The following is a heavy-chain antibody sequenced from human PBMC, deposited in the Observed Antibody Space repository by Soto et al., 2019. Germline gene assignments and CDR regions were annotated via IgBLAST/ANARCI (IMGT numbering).Heavy chain of an antibody. CDR3: ARVWGYYFDY. J-gene: IGHJ4*02. V-gene: IGHV4-59*01. Sequence: SEALSLTFTISGRSISIYYWSWIRQPPGRGLEWIGYIYYSGSTNYNPSLKSRVTISVDTSKNQFSLKLSSVTAADTAVYYCARVWGYYFDYWGQGTLVTVS. D-gene: IGHD3-10*01. CDR1: GRSISIYY. CDR2: IYYSGST.